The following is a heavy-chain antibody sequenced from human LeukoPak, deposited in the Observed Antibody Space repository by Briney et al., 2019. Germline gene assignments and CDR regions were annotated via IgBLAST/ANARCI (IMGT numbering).Heavy chain of an antibody. V-gene: IGHV5-51*01. CDR3: ARLRQWLAYYYYGMDA. CDR1: GYTFTSSW. J-gene: IGHJ6*02. CDR2: IYPADSDT. Sequence: GECLKISCKGSGYTFTSSWIGWVRRMPGKGLEWMGIIYPADSDTRYSPSFQGQVTISADKSISTAYLQWSSLKASDTAMYYCARLRQWLAYYYYGMDAWGQGTTVTVSS. D-gene: IGHD6-19*01.